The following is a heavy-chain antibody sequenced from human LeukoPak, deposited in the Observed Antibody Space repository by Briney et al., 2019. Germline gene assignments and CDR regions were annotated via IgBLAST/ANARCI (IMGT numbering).Heavy chain of an antibody. J-gene: IGHJ4*02. CDR2: TYYRSKWYN. CDR1: GDSVSSNSAA. D-gene: IGHD6-19*01. Sequence: SQTLSLTCAISGDSVSSNSAAWNWIRQSPSRGLEWLGRTYYRSKWYNDYAVSVKSRITINPDTSKNQFSLQLNSVTPEDTAVYYCARDREQWLVQGGAYYFDYWGQGTLVTVSS. CDR3: ARDREQWLVQGGAYYFDY. V-gene: IGHV6-1*01.